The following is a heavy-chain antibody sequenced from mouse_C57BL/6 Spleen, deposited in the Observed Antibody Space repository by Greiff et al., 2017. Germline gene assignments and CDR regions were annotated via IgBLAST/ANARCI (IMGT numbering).Heavy chain of an antibody. J-gene: IGHJ1*03. V-gene: IGHV8-8*01. D-gene: IGHD1-1*01. Sequence: QVQLKESGPGILQPSQTLSLTCSFSGFSLSTFGMGVGWIRQPSGKGLEWLAHIWWDDDKYYNPALKSRLTISKDTSKNQVFLKSANVDTADTATYYCARPYYYGSSYWYFDVWGTGTTVTVSS. CDR1: GFSLSTFGMG. CDR2: IWWDDDK. CDR3: ARPYYYGSSYWYFDV.